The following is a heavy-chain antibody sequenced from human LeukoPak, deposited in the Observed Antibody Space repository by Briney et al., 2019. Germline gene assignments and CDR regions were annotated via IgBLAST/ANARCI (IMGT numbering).Heavy chain of an antibody. V-gene: IGHV3-48*02. D-gene: IGHD6-19*01. CDR3: ARDRQRYSSGWYLY. CDR1: GFTFSSYS. CDR2: ISSSCSTT. Sequence: QAGGALRLSCAASGFTFSSYSMNWVRQAPGKGLEWVSYISSSCSTTYYADSVKGRFTISRDNAKNSLYLQMNSLRDEDTAVYYCARDRQRYSSGWYLYWGQGTLVTVSS. J-gene: IGHJ4*02.